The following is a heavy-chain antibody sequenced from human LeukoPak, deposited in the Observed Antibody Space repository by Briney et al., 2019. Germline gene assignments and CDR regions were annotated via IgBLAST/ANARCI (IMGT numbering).Heavy chain of an antibody. Sequence: SETLSLTCTVSGGSISSSSYYWAWIRQPPGKGLEWIGEINHSGSTNYNPSLKSRVTISVDTSKNQFSLKLSSVTAADTAVYYCARDWRDSSGKFPNDAFDIWGQGTIVTVSS. V-gene: IGHV4-39*07. D-gene: IGHD3-22*01. J-gene: IGHJ3*02. CDR1: GGSISSSSYY. CDR2: INHSGST. CDR3: ARDWRDSSGKFPNDAFDI.